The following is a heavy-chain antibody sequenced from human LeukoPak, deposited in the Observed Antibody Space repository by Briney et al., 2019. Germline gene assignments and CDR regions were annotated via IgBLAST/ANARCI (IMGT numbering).Heavy chain of an antibody. Sequence: SETLSLTCAVYGGSFSGYYWSWIRQPPGKGLEWIGEINHSGSTNYNPSLKSRVTISVDTSKNQFSLKLSSVTAADTAVYYCAGGWLPGGGIFDYWGQGTLVTVSS. J-gene: IGHJ4*02. CDR2: INHSGST. CDR1: GGSFSGYY. CDR3: AGGWLPGGGIFDY. V-gene: IGHV4-34*01. D-gene: IGHD5-12*01.